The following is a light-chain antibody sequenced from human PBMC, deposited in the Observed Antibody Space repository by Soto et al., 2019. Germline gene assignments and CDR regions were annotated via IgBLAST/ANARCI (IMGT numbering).Light chain of an antibody. CDR2: RAS. CDR3: QHYGASPWT. CDR1: QSLSGNY. J-gene: IGKJ1*01. Sequence: NVLTQSPGTLSLSPGERATLSCRASQSLSGNYLAWYQQKPGQAPRVLIYRASIRATGISHRFSGSGSGTDFTLTISRLEPEDFAVYYCQHYGASPWTFGQGTKVEIK. V-gene: IGKV3-20*01.